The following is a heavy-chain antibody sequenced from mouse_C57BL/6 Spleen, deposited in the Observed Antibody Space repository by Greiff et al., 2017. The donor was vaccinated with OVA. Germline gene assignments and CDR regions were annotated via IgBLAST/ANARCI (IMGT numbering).Heavy chain of an antibody. CDR1: GYTFTSYW. CDR2: IYPSDSET. V-gene: IGHV1-61*01. Sequence: QVQLQQPGAELVRPGSSVKLSCKASGYTFTSYWMDWVKQRPGQGLEWIGNIYPSDSETHYNQKFKDKATLTVDKSSSTAYMQLCSLPSEDSAVYYCARGYGNYGGFAYWGQGTLVTVSA. J-gene: IGHJ3*01. CDR3: ARGYGNYGGFAY. D-gene: IGHD2-1*01.